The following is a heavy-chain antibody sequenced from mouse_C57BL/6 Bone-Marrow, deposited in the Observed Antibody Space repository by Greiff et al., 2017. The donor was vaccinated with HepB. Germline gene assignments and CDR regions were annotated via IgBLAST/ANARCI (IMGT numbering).Heavy chain of an antibody. CDR1: EYEFPSHD. CDR2: INSDGGST. J-gene: IGHJ3*01. CDR3: ARRSTMVTTHFAY. Sequence: DVKLVESGGGLVQPGESLKLSCESNEYEFPSHDMSWVRKTPEKRLELVAAINSDGGSTYYPDTMERRFIISRDNTKKTLYLQMSSLTSEDTALYYCARRSTMVTTHFAYWGQGTLVTVSA. D-gene: IGHD2-2*01. V-gene: IGHV5-2*03.